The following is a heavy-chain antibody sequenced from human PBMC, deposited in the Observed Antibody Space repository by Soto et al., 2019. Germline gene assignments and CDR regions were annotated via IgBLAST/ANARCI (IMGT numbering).Heavy chain of an antibody. D-gene: IGHD3-22*01. V-gene: IGHV1-3*05. CDR2: INPGNGNT. Sequence: QVQLVQSGAEEKKPGASVKVSCKASGYIFTSYAIHWVRQAPGQGLEWMGWINPGNGNTKYLQKFQGRLTITRDTSATTAYMELSSLRFEDTAVYYCVRDYYYDSSGSDAFDIWGQGTMVTVSS. J-gene: IGHJ3*02. CDR1: GYIFTSYA. CDR3: VRDYYYDSSGSDAFDI.